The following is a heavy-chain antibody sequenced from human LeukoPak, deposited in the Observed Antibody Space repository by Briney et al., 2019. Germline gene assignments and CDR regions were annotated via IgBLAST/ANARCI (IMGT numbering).Heavy chain of an antibody. CDR3: AARGYGYGYGWFDP. J-gene: IGHJ5*02. D-gene: IGHD5-18*01. V-gene: IGHV4-39*07. CDR1: GGSISSNSYY. CDR2: IYYNGNA. Sequence: PSETLSLTCTVSGGSISSNSYYWGWIRQPPGKGLEWIGSIYYNGNAYYNPSLESRVTISVDTSKNQFSLKLNSVTAADTAVYYCAARGYGYGYGWFDPWGQGTLVTVSS.